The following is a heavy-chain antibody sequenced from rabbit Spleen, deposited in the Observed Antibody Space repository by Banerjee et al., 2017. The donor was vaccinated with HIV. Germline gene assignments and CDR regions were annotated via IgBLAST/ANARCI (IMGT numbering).Heavy chain of an antibody. D-gene: IGHD6-1*01. CDR2: IDTSSINT. V-gene: IGHV1S40*01. J-gene: IGHJ4*01. CDR3: ARGTHFSVGFSAFAIYLDL. CDR1: GFDFSSSYY. Sequence: QSLEESGGGLVKPGGTLTLTCKASGFDFSSSYYMCWVRQAPGKGLELIACIDTSSINTADATWAKGRFTISKTSSTTVTLQMTSLTAADTATYFCARGTHFSVGFSAFAIYLDLWGQGTLVTVS.